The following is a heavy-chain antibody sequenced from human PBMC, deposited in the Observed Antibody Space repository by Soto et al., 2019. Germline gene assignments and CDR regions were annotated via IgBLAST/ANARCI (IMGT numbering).Heavy chain of an antibody. V-gene: IGHV3-23*01. CDR2: IRDTGETT. CDR3: AKHRGSGNHLYFNMDV. Sequence: EVQLLEYGGGLVQPGGSLRLSCTASGFTFFNYAMSWVRQAPGMGLEWVAVIRDTGETTFHAPSVNGRFTVSRDNSKNTLYLQMNRLGAEDTAVYYCAKHRGSGNHLYFNMDVWGLGTTVTVSS. J-gene: IGHJ6*02. CDR1: GFTFFNYA. D-gene: IGHD3-10*01.